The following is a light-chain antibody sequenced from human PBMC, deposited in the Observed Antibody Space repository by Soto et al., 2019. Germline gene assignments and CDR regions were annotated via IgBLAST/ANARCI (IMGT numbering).Light chain of an antibody. CDR2: EVT. CDR3: CSYGRSVV. J-gene: IGLJ2*01. CDR1: SNDIGADDF. V-gene: IGLV2-14*01. Sequence: QSVLTQPASVSGSPGQSITISCTGTSNDIGADDFVSWYQHHPDKTPTLIIFEVTYRPTGISHRFSASKSGNTASLTISGLEAEDEADYYCCSYGRSVVFGGGTKLTVL.